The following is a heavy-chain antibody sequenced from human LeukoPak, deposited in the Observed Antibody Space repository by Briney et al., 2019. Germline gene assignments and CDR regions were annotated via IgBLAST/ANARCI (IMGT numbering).Heavy chain of an antibody. V-gene: IGHV3-30*02. D-gene: IGHD5-18*01. J-gene: IGHJ4*02. CDR3: ARDTAMVLDY. CDR2: IRFDGSNK. Sequence: GGSLRLSCAASEFTFSSYGMHWVRQAPGKGLEWVAFIRFDGSNKYYADSVKGRFTISRDNSKNTLYLQMNSLRAEDTAVYYCARDTAMVLDYWGQGTLVTVSS. CDR1: EFTFSSYG.